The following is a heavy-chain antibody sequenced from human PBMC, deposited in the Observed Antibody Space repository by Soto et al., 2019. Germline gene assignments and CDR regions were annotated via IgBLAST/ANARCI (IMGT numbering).Heavy chain of an antibody. D-gene: IGHD6-19*01. CDR2: ISGSGAGT. Sequence: GGSLRLSCAASGFTFSSYAMSWVRQAPGKGLEWVSAISGSGAGTYYADSVKGRFTISRGNSRNTLYLQMNSLRAEDTAVYYCAKDWAIVAVAGTYFDYWGQGTLVTVSS. J-gene: IGHJ4*02. V-gene: IGHV3-23*01. CDR3: AKDWAIVAVAGTYFDY. CDR1: GFTFSSYA.